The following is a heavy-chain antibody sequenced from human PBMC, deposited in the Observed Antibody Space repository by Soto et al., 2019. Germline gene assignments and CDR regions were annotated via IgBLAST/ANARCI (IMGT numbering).Heavy chain of an antibody. CDR1: GYTITCCA. Sequence: QVQLVQSGAEVKKPGASVRVSCKXSGYTITCCAMHWVRQAPGQRPEWMGWINAGDGDTRYSQNFQDRLTIIRDTSANTAYMDLSSLRSEDTAVYXXXRXXXXXXXAAMVYWGQGTLVTVSS. CDR3: XRXXXXXXXAAMVY. J-gene: IGHJ4*02. D-gene: IGHD2-2*01. CDR2: INAGDGDT. V-gene: IGHV1-3*01.